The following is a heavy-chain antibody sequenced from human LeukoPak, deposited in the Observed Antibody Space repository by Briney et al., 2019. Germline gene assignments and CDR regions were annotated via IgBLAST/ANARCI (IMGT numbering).Heavy chain of an antibody. CDR3: ARADRLDGGPYLIGP. D-gene: IGHD2-21*01. J-gene: IGHJ5*02. CDR2: INPNSGGT. Sequence: RASVKVSCKTSGYSFTDYYMHWVRQAPGQGLEWMGWINPNSGGTSSAQKLQGRVTMTRDTSITTVYMEVSWLTSDDTAIYYCARADRLDGGPYLIGPWGQGTLVTVSS. CDR1: GYSFTDYY. V-gene: IGHV1-2*02.